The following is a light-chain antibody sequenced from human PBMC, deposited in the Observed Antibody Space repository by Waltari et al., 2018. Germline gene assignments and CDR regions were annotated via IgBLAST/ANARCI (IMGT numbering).Light chain of an antibody. J-gene: IGKJ1*01. CDR3: QQLIHYLWT. CDR2: SAS. Sequence: IPLTQSPSFLSASVGDSVTITCRASQGISSYLAWYQQKPGKAPELLIYSASTLQSGVPSRFSASGSGTEFTLTISSLQPEDFATYHCQQLIHYLWTFGQGTKVEI. CDR1: QGISSY. V-gene: IGKV1-9*01.